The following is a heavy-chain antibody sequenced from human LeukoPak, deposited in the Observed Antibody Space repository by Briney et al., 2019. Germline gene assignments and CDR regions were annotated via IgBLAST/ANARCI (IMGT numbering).Heavy chain of an antibody. Sequence: GGSLRLSCAASGFTFNIYGMHWVRQAPGKGVEGVGVIWSEGSNKYYGDCVKGRFTISRDNYKNTLYLQMNSLRAEDTAVYYCARADSRVVTPSLFDSWGQGTLVTVSS. CDR2: IWSEGSNK. D-gene: IGHD4-23*01. CDR3: ARADSRVVTPSLFDS. CDR1: GFTFNIYG. V-gene: IGHV3-33*01. J-gene: IGHJ4*02.